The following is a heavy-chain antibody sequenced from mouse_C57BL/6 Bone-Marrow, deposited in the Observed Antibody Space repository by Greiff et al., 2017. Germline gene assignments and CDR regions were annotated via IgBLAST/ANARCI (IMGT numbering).Heavy chain of an antibody. CDR3: TRREGLLRAVYFDV. J-gene: IGHJ1*03. D-gene: IGHD1-1*01. CDR2: IYPGNSDT. Sequence: VQLQQSGTVLARPGASVKMSCKTSGYTFTSYWMHWVKQRPGQGLEWIGAIYPGNSDTSYNQKFKGKAKLTAVTSASTAYMELSSLTNEDSAVYYCTRREGLLRAVYFDVWGTGTTVTVSS. V-gene: IGHV1-5*01. CDR1: GYTFTSYW.